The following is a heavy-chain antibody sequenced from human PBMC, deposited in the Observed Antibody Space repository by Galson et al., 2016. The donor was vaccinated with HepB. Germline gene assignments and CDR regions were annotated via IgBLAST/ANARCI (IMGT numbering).Heavy chain of an antibody. CDR3: ARDYHPPAEWGMDV. CDR1: GDSVSSYY. J-gene: IGHJ6*02. V-gene: IGHV4-59*02. CDR2: IYYSGNT. D-gene: IGHD3-3*01. Sequence: SETLSLTCTVSGDSVSSYYWSWIRQPPGKGLEWIGYIYYSGNTNYNPSLKSRVTMSVDTSKNQFSLKLRSVTAADTAVYYCARDYHPPAEWGMDVWGQGTTVTVSS.